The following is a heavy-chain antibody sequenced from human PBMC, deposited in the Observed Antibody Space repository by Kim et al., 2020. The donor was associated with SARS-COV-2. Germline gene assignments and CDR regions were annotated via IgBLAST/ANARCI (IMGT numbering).Heavy chain of an antibody. V-gene: IGHV4-39*07. Sequence: LETLSLTCIVSGGSIGTAGYYWAWFRQPPGKGLEWIANIYYRGNTYYNASLRSRLTISLDRPKNQISLEVTSVTAADTAVYYCARDRGQTAAGTPFDQWGQGTLVTVSA. CDR3: ARDRGQTAAGTPFDQ. J-gene: IGHJ4*02. D-gene: IGHD6-13*01. CDR1: GGSIGTAGYY. CDR2: IYYRGNT.